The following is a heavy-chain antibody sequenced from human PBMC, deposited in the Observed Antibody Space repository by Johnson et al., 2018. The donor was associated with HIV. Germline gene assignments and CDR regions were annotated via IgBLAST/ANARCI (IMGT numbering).Heavy chain of an antibody. D-gene: IGHD7-27*01. V-gene: IGHV3-53*01. Sequence: VQLVESGGGLIQPGGSLRLSCAVSGFTVSTNYMSWVRQAPGKGPEWVSGISGSGGSTYYAGSVKGRFTISRDNSKNTVYLQMNSLRAEDTAVYYCARHWGNDAFDIWGQGTMVTVSS. CDR1: GFTVSTNY. J-gene: IGHJ3*02. CDR3: ARHWGNDAFDI. CDR2: SGSGGST.